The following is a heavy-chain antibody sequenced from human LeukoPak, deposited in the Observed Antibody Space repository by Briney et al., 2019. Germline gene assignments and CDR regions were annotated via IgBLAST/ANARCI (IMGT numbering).Heavy chain of an antibody. D-gene: IGHD5-12*01. CDR2: TNPSGSNT. CDR1: GYTFTNYY. Sequence: GASVKVSCKASGYTFTNYYMHWVRQAPGQGLEWMAITNPSGSNTDYAQTFRGRVTMTRDTSTSTANMELSSLTSEDTAVYYCARGGGYDYRMPDSWGQGTLVTVSS. CDR3: ARGGGYDYRMPDS. V-gene: IGHV1-46*01. J-gene: IGHJ4*02.